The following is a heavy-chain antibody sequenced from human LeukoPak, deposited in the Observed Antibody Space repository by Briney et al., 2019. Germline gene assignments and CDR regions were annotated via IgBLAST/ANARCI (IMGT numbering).Heavy chain of an antibody. J-gene: IGHJ3*02. CDR2: ISRSSDYI. CDR3: ARGDGYNGRAFDI. CDR1: GFTFSIYS. Sequence: GGSLRLSCAASGFTFSIYSMNWVRQARGKGLEWVSSISRSSDYIYYTDSVKGRFTISRDNAKSSLYLQMNSLKPEDTAVYYCARGDGYNGRAFDIWGQGTMVSVSS. V-gene: IGHV3-21*01. D-gene: IGHD5-24*01.